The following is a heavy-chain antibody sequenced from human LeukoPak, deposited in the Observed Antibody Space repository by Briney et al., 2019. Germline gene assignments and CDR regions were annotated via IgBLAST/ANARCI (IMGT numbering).Heavy chain of an antibody. V-gene: IGHV4-59*01. CDR3: ARGRVSSSTWYSTYYYFFYMDF. J-gene: IGHJ6*03. D-gene: IGHD4-11*01. CDR2: VYYSGST. Sequence: SETLSLTCAVSGGFITAYYWSWIRQPPGKGLEWIGYVYYSGSTEYNPSLRSRITISLEMSKQQFSLNLTSVTAADTAIYFCARGRVSSSTWYSTYYYFFYMDFWGKGTTVTVSS. CDR1: GGFITAYY.